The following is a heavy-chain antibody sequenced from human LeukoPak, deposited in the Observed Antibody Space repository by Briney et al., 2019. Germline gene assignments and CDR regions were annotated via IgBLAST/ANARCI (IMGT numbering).Heavy chain of an antibody. CDR3: ARGASTVTTNDAFDI. CDR2: IYHSGST. V-gene: IGHV4-4*02. D-gene: IGHD4-17*01. CDR1: GGSISSSNW. J-gene: IGHJ3*02. Sequence: SETLSLTCTVSGGSISSSNWWSWVRQPPGKGLEWIGEIYHSGSTNYNPSLKTRVTISVDKSKNQFSLKLSSVTAADTAVYYCARGASTVTTNDAFDIWGQGTMVTVSS.